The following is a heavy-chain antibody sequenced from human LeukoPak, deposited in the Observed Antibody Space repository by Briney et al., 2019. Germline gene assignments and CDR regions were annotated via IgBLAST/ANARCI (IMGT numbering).Heavy chain of an antibody. D-gene: IGHD6-19*01. V-gene: IGHV4-59*01. Sequence: PSETLSLTCTVSGGSISSYYWSWIRQPPGKGREWIGYIYYSGSTNYNPSLKSRVTISVDTSKNQFSLKLSSVTAADTAVYYCARDSSGWYRGDAFDIWGQGTMVTVSS. CDR3: ARDSSGWYRGDAFDI. CDR1: GGSISSYY. J-gene: IGHJ3*02. CDR2: IYYSGST.